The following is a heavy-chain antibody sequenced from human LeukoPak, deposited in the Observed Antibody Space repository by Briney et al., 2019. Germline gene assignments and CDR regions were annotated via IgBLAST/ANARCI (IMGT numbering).Heavy chain of an antibody. CDR1: GFTFSSYG. D-gene: IGHD3-10*01. CDR2: IRYDGSNK. V-gene: IGHV3-30*02. CDR3: AKDEYYYGSGSFFDY. J-gene: IGHJ4*02. Sequence: PGGSLRLSCAASGFTFSSYGMHWVRQAPGKGLEWVAFIRYDGSNKYYADSVKGRFTISRDNSKNTLYLQMNSLRAEDTAVYYCAKDEYYYGSGSFFDYWGQETLVTVSS.